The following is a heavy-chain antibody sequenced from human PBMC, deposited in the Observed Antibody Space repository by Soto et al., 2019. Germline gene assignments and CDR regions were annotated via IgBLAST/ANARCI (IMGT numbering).Heavy chain of an antibody. CDR2: IYWNDDK. CDR1: GFSLSTSGVG. Sequence: ASFPTLVNPTQTLTLTCTFSGFSLSTSGVGVGWIRQPPGKALEWLALIYWNDDKRYSPSLKSRLTITKDTSKNQVVLTMTNMDPVDTATYYCAHSVGFTTYYDYVWASYREHWFDPWGQVTLVTVSS. D-gene: IGHD3-16*02. V-gene: IGHV2-5*01. J-gene: IGHJ5*02. CDR3: AHSVGFTTYYDYVWASYREHWFDP.